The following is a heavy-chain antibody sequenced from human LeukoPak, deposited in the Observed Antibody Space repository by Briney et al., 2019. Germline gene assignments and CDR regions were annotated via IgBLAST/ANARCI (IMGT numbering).Heavy chain of an antibody. CDR2: ISGSGGST. D-gene: IGHD2-15*01. Sequence: GGSLRLSCVASGVIFGDYYMSWIRQAPGKGLEWVSAISGSGGSTYYADSVKGRFTISRDNSKNTLYLQMNSLRAEDTAVYYCAKRSVVVVAAGFDYWGQGTLVTVSS. J-gene: IGHJ4*02. V-gene: IGHV3-23*01. CDR3: AKRSVVVVAAGFDY. CDR1: GVIFGDYY.